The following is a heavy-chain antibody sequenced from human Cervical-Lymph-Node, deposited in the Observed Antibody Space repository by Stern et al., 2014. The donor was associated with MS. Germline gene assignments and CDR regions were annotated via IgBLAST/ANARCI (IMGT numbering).Heavy chain of an antibody. Sequence: QVQLVQSGAEVERPGASVKVSCKASGYTFTAYFLHWVRQAPGPGLAWMGWISPKAGSATYAQKFQDRVTMTRDTSINTGYMEVSSLRSDDTAVYYCARDRGSYSDYWGQGTLVAVSS. V-gene: IGHV1-2*02. CDR3: ARDRGSYSDY. D-gene: IGHD1-26*01. CDR2: ISPKAGSA. J-gene: IGHJ4*02. CDR1: GYTFTAYF.